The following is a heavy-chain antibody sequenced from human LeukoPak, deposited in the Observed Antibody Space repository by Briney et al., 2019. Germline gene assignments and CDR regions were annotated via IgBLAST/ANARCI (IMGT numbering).Heavy chain of an antibody. Sequence: EGSLRLSCAASGFTFSRYSMNWVRQAPGKGLEWVSYISSSSSTVYYADSLKGRFTISRDNAKNSLYLQMNSLRDEDTAVYYCARAQTYYGSGSYLYWGQGTLVTVSS. D-gene: IGHD3-10*01. CDR2: ISSSSSTV. CDR1: GFTFSRYS. CDR3: ARAQTYYGSGSYLY. V-gene: IGHV3-48*02. J-gene: IGHJ4*02.